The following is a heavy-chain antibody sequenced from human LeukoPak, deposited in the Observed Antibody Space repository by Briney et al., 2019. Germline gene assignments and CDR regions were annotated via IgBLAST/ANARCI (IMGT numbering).Heavy chain of an antibody. CDR1: GGTFSSYA. CDR3: ARTNCSSTSCHGGWFDP. D-gene: IGHD2-2*01. CDR2: IIPIFGTA. Sequence: EASVKVSCKASGGTFSSYAISWVRQAPGQGLEWMGGIIPIFGTANYAQKFQGRVTITTDESTSTAYMQLSSLRSEDTAVYYCARTNCSSTSCHGGWFDPWGQGTLVTVSS. J-gene: IGHJ5*02. V-gene: IGHV1-69*05.